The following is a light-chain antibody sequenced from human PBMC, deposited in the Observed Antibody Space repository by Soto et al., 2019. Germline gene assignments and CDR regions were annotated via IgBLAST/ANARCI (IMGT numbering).Light chain of an antibody. CDR2: KAS. J-gene: IGKJ1*01. CDR1: QSISIW. Sequence: DIQMTQSPSTLSATVGDRVAITCRASQSISIWLAWYQQKPGKAPKLLIYKASSLESGVPSSFSGSVYGTEFTLNISSLQPDDFATYYCKQYKDYSWTFGQETKVEIK. V-gene: IGKV1-5*03. CDR3: KQYKDYSWT.